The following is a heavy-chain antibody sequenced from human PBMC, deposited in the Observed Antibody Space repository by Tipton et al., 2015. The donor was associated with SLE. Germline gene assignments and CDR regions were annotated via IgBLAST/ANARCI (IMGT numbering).Heavy chain of an antibody. CDR1: GGSIRSGGYY. J-gene: IGHJ6*03. CDR2: IYYSGST. Sequence: TLSLTCTVSGGSIRSGGYYCSWIRQHPGKGLEWIGYIYYSGSTYYNPSLKSRVTISVDTSKNQFSLKLSSVTAADTAVYYCAREGGSMGNYYYYYYMDVWGKGTTVTVSS. D-gene: IGHD7-27*01. V-gene: IGHV4-31*03. CDR3: AREGGSMGNYYYYYYMDV.